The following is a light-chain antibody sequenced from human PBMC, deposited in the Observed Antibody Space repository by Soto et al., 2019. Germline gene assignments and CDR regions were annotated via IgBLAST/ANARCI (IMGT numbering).Light chain of an antibody. J-gene: IGLJ3*02. CDR3: QTWGTGIQV. CDR2: LNSDGSQ. V-gene: IGLV4-69*01. CDR1: GGHSRNT. Sequence: QLVLTQSPSASASLGASVKLTCTLSGGHSRNTIAWHQQRPGKGPRWLMKLNSDGSQSKGGGIPDRFSGSSSGAERYLTISSLQSEDEADYYCQTWGTGIQVFGGGTKLTVL.